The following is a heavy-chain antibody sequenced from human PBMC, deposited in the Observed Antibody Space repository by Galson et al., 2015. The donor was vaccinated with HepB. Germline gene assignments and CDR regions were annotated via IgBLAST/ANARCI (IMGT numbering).Heavy chain of an antibody. CDR3: ALQQPNLNDAFDV. D-gene: IGHD6-13*01. J-gene: IGHJ3*01. CDR1: GFTVSSNY. Sequence: SLRLSCAASGFTVSSNYMNWVRQAPGKGLEWVSVIYNDGSTFYADSVKGRFTISRHNSKNTLYLQMNSLRADDTAVCYCALQQPNLNDAFDVWGQGTMVTVSS. CDR2: IYNDGST. V-gene: IGHV3-53*04.